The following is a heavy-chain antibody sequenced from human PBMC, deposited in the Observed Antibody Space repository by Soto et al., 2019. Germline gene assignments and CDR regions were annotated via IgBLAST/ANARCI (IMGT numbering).Heavy chain of an antibody. CDR2: MNPNSGNT. CDR3: ARGWHSSGWYLSHYRKDYYMDV. J-gene: IGHJ6*03. D-gene: IGHD6-19*01. CDR1: GGSFNSYA. V-gene: IGHV1-8*02. Sequence: GVSVKVSCKASGGSFNSYAINGAQQATGQGREWMGWMNPNSGNTGYAQKFQGRVTMTRNTSISTAYMELSSLRSEDTAVYYCARGWHSSGWYLSHYRKDYYMDVWGKGTTVTVSS.